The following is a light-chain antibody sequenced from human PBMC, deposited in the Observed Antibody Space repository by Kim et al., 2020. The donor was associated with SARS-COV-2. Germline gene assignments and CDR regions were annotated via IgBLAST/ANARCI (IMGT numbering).Light chain of an antibody. J-gene: IGLJ1*01. CDR2: DVS. Sequence: GQSITISCTGTSSDVGGYNYVAWYQQHPGKAPKLMIYDVSNRPSGVSNRFSGSKSGNMASLTISGLQAEDEADYYCSSYTSSSTRVFGTGTKVTVL. CDR3: SSYTSSSTRV. V-gene: IGLV2-14*03. CDR1: SSDVGGYNY.